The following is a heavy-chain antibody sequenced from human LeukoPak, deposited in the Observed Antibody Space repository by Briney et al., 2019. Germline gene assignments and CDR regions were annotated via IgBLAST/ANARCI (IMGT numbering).Heavy chain of an antibody. V-gene: IGHV4-4*07. Sequence: PSETLSLTCTVSGGSISSYYWSWIRQPAAKGLEWIGRIYTSGSTNYIPSLKSRVTMSVDTSKNQFSLKLSSVTAADTAVYYCARETSSSWYNWFDPWGQGTLVTVSS. CDR2: IYTSGST. D-gene: IGHD6-13*01. CDR3: ARETSSSWYNWFDP. J-gene: IGHJ5*02. CDR1: GGSISSYY.